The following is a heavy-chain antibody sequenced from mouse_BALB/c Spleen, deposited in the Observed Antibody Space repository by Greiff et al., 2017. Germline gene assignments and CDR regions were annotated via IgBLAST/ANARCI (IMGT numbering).Heavy chain of an antibody. V-gene: IGHV5-9-3*01. Sequence: EVNVVESGGGLVKPGGSLKLSCAASGFTFSSYAMSWVRQTPEKRLEWVATISSGGSYTYYPDSVKGRFTISRDNAKNTLYLQMSSLRSEDTAMYYCARQDSGTDYWGQGTTLTVSS. J-gene: IGHJ2*01. CDR1: GFTFSSYA. D-gene: IGHD4-1*01. CDR2: ISSGGSYT. CDR3: ARQDSGTDY.